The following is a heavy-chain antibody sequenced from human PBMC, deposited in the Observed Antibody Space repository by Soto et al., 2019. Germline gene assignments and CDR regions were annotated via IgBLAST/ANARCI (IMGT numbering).Heavy chain of an antibody. D-gene: IGHD4-17*01. CDR3: TTYHGDYNFDH. V-gene: IGHV1-24*01. J-gene: IGHJ5*02. CDR1: GYTLNEVA. Sequence: QVQLVQSGAEVKKPGASVKVSCKVSGYTLNEVAMHWVRQAPGKGLEWLGGSDPDEAETIYAQHFQGRATMTEERSTDTVYMELSSLRSDDTALYFCTTYHGDYNFDHWGQGTLVTVSS. CDR2: SDPDEAET.